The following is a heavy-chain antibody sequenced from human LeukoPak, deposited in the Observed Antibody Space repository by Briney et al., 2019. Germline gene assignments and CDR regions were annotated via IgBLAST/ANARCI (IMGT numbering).Heavy chain of an antibody. Sequence: TSETLSLTCTVSGGSIRSSSYYWGWICQPPGKGLEWIGSIYYSGSTYYNPSLKSRVTISVDTSKNQFSLKLSSVTAADTAVYFCASPGGYSSGWYIDYWGQGTLVTVSS. J-gene: IGHJ4*02. CDR1: GGSIRSSSYY. V-gene: IGHV4-39*01. D-gene: IGHD6-19*01. CDR3: ASPGGYSSGWYIDY. CDR2: IYYSGST.